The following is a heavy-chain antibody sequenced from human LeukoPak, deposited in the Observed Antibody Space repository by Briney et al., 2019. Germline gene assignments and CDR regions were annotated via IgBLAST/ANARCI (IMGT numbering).Heavy chain of an antibody. CDR3: ARGGPSFAIFGAPSDFDWFDP. CDR2: IYNSGST. J-gene: IGHJ5*02. V-gene: IGHV4-59*01. Sequence: SSETLSLTCTVSGGSISTYYWNWIRQPPGKGLEWIGYIYNSGSTNYNPSLRSRVTISVDTSKNQFSLSLYSVTAADTAMYYCARGGPSFAIFGAPSDFDWFDPWGQGALVTVSS. CDR1: GGSISTYY. D-gene: IGHD3-3*01.